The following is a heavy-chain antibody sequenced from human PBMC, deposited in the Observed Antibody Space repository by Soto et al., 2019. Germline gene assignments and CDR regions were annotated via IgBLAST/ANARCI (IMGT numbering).Heavy chain of an antibody. V-gene: IGHV3-15*01. Sequence: PGGSLRLSCAASGFTFSNAWMSWVRQAPGKGLEWVGRIKSKTDGRTTDYAAPVKGRFTISRDDSKNTLYLQMICLKTEDTAVYYCTRDLGYYDFLSGYSHRDWFDPWGKGT. CDR2: IKSKTDGRTT. CDR1: GFTFSNAW. D-gene: IGHD3-3*01. CDR3: TRDLGYYDFLSGYSHRDWFDP. J-gene: IGHJ5*02.